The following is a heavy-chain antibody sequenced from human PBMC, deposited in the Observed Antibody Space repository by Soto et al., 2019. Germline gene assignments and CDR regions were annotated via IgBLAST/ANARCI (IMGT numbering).Heavy chain of an antibody. CDR1: GFGIQACY. CDR2: INPNSGGT. Sequence: GASWQVSCQSSGFGIQACYMYWVQQAPGQALEWMGSINPNSGGTHSAQKFQGRVTMTRDTSISTAYMELSSLRSDDTAVYYCARVPSGGFAFEIWGQGTMVTVSS. V-gene: IGHV1-2*02. J-gene: IGHJ3*02. CDR3: ARVPSGGFAFEI. D-gene: IGHD6-19*01.